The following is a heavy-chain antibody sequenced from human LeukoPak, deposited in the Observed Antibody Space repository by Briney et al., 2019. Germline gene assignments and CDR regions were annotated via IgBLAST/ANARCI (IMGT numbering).Heavy chain of an antibody. CDR3: TSLSYYDSSGYYHYYYGMDV. CDR1: GFTFSSYG. Sequence: GGSLRLSCAASGFTFSSYGMHWVRQAPGKGLEWVAVISYDGSDKYYTDSVKGRFTISRDNSKNTLYLQMNSLKTEDTAVYYCTSLSYYDSSGYYHYYYGMDVWGQGTTVTVSS. J-gene: IGHJ6*02. CDR2: ISYDGSDK. D-gene: IGHD3-22*01. V-gene: IGHV3-30*03.